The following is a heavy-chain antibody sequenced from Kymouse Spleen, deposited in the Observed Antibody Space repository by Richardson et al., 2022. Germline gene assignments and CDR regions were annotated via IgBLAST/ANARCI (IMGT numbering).Heavy chain of an antibody. CDR2: ISWNSGSI. CDR3: AKPYSSSCHEGFDP. J-gene: IGHJ5*02. Sequence: EVQLVESGGGLVQPGRSLRLSCAASGFTFDDYAMHWVRQAPGKGLEWVSGISWNSGSIGYADSVKGRFTISRDNAKNSLYLQMNSLRAEDTALYYCAKPYSSSCHEGFDPWGQGTLVTVSS. D-gene: IGHD6-13*01. V-gene: IGHV3-9*01. CDR1: GFTFDDYA.